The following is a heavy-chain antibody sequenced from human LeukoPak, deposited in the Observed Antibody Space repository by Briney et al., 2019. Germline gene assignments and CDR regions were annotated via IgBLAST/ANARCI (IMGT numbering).Heavy chain of an antibody. Sequence: GGSLRLSCAASGSTFSSYWMSWVRQAPGKGLEWVANIKQDGSENYYVDSVKGRFTISRDNAKNSLYLQMNSLRAEDTAVYYCARDRGIVGATRARDYWGQGTLVTVSS. J-gene: IGHJ4*02. CDR1: GSTFSSYW. D-gene: IGHD1-26*01. CDR2: IKQDGSEN. V-gene: IGHV3-7*01. CDR3: ARDRGIVGATRARDY.